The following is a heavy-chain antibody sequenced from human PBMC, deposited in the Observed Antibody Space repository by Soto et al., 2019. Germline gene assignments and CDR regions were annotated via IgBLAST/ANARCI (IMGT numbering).Heavy chain of an antibody. CDR1: GGSISSSNW. J-gene: IGHJ6*02. CDR2: IYHSGST. D-gene: IGHD3-10*01. V-gene: IGHV4-4*02. CDR3: ARGQDYYGSGSYHYYYYGMDV. Sequence: SETLSPTCAVSGGSISSSNWWSWVRQPPGKGLEWIGEIYHSGSTNCNPSLKSRATISVDKSKNQFSLKLSSVTAADTAVYYCARGQDYYGSGSYHYYYYGMDVWGQGTTVTVSS.